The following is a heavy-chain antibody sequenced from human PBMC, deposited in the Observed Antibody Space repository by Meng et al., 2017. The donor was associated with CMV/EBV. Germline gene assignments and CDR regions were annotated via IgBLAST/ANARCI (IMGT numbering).Heavy chain of an antibody. CDR1: GGSFSGYY. Sequence: SETLSLTCAVYGGSFSGYYWSWIRQPPGKGPEWIGEINHSGSTNYNPSLKSRVTISVDTSKNQFSLKLSSVTAADTAVYYCARGRGSNDYWGQGTLVTVSS. CDR2: INHSGST. D-gene: IGHD3-10*01. V-gene: IGHV4-34*01. J-gene: IGHJ4*02. CDR3: ARGRGSNDY.